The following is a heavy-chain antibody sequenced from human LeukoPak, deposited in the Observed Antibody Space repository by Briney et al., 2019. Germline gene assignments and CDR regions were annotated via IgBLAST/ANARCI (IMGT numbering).Heavy chain of an antibody. CDR3: AREIFGSGGYPDF. J-gene: IGHJ4*02. Sequence: GGSLRLSCAASGFNFDTYAMHWVRQAPGQGLEWVALIWHDGSHKFYSNSVRGQFTISRDNSKNTVYLQMNNLRPDGTAVYYCAREIFGSGGYPDFWGQGALVTVSS. CDR1: GFNFDTYA. CDR2: IWHDGSHK. D-gene: IGHD3-10*01. V-gene: IGHV3-33*01.